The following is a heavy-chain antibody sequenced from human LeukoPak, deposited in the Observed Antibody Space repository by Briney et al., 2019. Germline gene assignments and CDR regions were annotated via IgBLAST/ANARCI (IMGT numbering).Heavy chain of an antibody. J-gene: IGHJ4*02. CDR3: ARDRMVTLYYFEY. CDR1: GFTFSTYA. Sequence: GGSLRLSCAASGFTFSTYAMHWVRQAPGKGLEWVAVISYDGSNKYYADSVKGRFTISRDNSKNTLYLQMNSLRAEDTAVYYCARDRMVTLYYFEYWGQETLVTVSS. CDR2: ISYDGSNK. V-gene: IGHV3-30-3*01. D-gene: IGHD2-21*02.